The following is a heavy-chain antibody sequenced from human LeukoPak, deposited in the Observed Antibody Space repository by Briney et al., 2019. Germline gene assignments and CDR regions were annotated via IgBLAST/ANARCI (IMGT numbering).Heavy chain of an antibody. Sequence: PSETLSLTCTVSGGSISSYYWSWIRQPPGKGLEWIGYIYYSGSTKYNPSLKSRVTISVDTPKNQLSLKLSSVTAADTAVYYCASGGSYLEYFQHWGQGTLVTVSS. CDR2: IYYSGST. CDR3: ASGGSYLEYFQH. D-gene: IGHD1-26*01. V-gene: IGHV4-59*01. CDR1: GGSISSYY. J-gene: IGHJ1*01.